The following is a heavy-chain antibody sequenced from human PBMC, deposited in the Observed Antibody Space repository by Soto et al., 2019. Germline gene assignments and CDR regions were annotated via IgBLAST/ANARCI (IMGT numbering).Heavy chain of an antibody. V-gene: IGHV1-69*01. CDR1: GGTFSTYA. CDR3: ARGGERIDFEE. D-gene: IGHD4-17*01. J-gene: IGHJ4*02. Sequence: QVQLVQSGAEVKEPGSSVKVSCQSSGGTFSTYAFTWVRQAPGQRLEWMGGIIALFGAANYAQKFQGRVYISADESTTTAFMELSSLRSEDTAVYYCARGGERIDFEEWGQGTGVTVSS. CDR2: IIALFGAA.